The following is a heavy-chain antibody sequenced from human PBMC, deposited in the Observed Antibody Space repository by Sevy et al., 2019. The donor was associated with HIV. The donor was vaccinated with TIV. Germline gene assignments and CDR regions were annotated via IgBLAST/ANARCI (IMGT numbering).Heavy chain of an antibody. V-gene: IGHV1-69*13. CDR2: IIPIFGTA. CDR1: GGTFSSYA. Sequence: ASVKVSCKASGGTFSSYATSWVRQAPGQGLEWMGGIIPIFGTANYAQKFQGRVTITADESTSTAYMELSSLRSEDTAVYYCARSSGALGWFDPWGQGTLVTVSS. J-gene: IGHJ5*02. CDR3: ARSSGALGWFDP. D-gene: IGHD1-26*01.